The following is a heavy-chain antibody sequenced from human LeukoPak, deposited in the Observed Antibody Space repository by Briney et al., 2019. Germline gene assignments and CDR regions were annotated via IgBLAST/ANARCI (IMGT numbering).Heavy chain of an antibody. D-gene: IGHD2-2*01. Sequence: SETLSLTCIVSGGSISSDYFWGWIRQPPGKGLEWIGNLHCGSTSYNPSLKSRVTISVDRSKNQFSLKLSSVTAADTAVYYCAREGRYCSSTSCYRHFDYWGQGTLVTVSS. CDR2: LHCGST. CDR1: GGSISSDYF. V-gene: IGHV4-39*07. J-gene: IGHJ4*02. CDR3: AREGRYCSSTSCYRHFDY.